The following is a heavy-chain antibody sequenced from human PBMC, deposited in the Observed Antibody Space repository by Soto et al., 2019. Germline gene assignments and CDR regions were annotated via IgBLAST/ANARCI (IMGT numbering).Heavy chain of an antibody. CDR1: GGSISSSSYY. Sequence: QLQLQASAPGLVKPSETLSLTCTVSGGSISSSSYYWGWVRLPPGKGLEWIGSIYYSGSTYYNPSLKSRVTMYVDTSNPQFSLKQSSVTAADTAVYYCARRGGWGSGYSSVPYWYFYLWGRGTLVTVSS. CDR3: ARRGGWGSGYSSVPYWYFYL. V-gene: IGHV4-39*01. CDR2: IYYSGST. J-gene: IGHJ2*01. D-gene: IGHD3-22*01.